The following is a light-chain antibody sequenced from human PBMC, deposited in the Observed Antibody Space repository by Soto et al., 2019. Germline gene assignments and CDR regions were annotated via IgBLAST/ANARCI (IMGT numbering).Light chain of an antibody. CDR3: QQGSNGFT. CDR1: QSVDRY. J-gene: IGKJ2*01. Sequence: EIVLTQSPATLSLYPGDRATLSCRASQSVDRYLDWYQEKPGQAPRLLIYDASDRATGIPDRFSGSGSGTDFTLIFSSREPVEFAGYYWQQGSNGFTFGQGTKLEIK. CDR2: DAS. V-gene: IGKV3-11*01.